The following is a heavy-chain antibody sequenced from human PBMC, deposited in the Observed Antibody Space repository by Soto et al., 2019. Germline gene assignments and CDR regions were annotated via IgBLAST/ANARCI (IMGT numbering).Heavy chain of an antibody. J-gene: IGHJ4*02. D-gene: IGHD3-22*01. Sequence: EVQLVESGGGLVKPGGSLRLSCAASGFTFSNAWMSWVRQAPGKGLEWVGRIKSKTDGGTTDYAAPVKGRFTISRDDSKNTLYLQMNSLNTEDTAVHYCTTDPDSSGYYYADYFDYWGQGTLVTVSS. CDR3: TTDPDSSGYYYADYFDY. CDR2: IKSKTDGGTT. CDR1: GFTFSNAW. V-gene: IGHV3-15*01.